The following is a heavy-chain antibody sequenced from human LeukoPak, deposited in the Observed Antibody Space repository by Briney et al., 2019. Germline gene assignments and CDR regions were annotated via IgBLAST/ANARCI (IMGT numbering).Heavy chain of an antibody. V-gene: IGHV3-7*01. Sequence: GGSLRLSCAASGFTFSSYWMSWVRQAPGKGLEWVANIKQDGSEKYYVDSVKGRFTISRDNAKNSLYLQMNSLRAEDTAVYYCARSLMVRGVIVWFDPWGQGTPVTVSS. CDR1: GFTFSSYW. CDR2: IKQDGSEK. CDR3: ARSLMVRGVIVWFDP. J-gene: IGHJ5*02. D-gene: IGHD3-10*01.